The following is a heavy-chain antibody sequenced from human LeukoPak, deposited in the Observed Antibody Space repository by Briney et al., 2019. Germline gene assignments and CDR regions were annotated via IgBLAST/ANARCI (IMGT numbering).Heavy chain of an antibody. CDR2: INDTGTS. CDR3: ARGFADRFQYYYYMDV. Sequence: SETLSLTCAVYGGSFSGYYWSWVRQAPKKGLEWIGEINDTGTSTYNPSLKGRVSMSVDTSKNQFSLRLTSVTAADTALYYCARGFADRFQYYYYMDVWGKGTTVTISS. CDR1: GGSFSGYY. V-gene: IGHV4-34*01. J-gene: IGHJ6*03. D-gene: IGHD2-21*01.